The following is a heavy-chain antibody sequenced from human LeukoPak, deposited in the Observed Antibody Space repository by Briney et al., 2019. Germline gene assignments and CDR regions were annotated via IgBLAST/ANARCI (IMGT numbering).Heavy chain of an antibody. V-gene: IGHV3-33*01. CDR1: RFTFSSYG. CDR3: ARDQELSSGYNYYYGMDV. CDR2: IWYDGSNK. Sequence: GGSLRLSCAASRFTFSSYGMHWVRQAPGKGLEWVAVIWYDGSNKYYADSVKGRFTISRDNSKNTLYLQMNSLRAEDTAVYYCARDQELSSGYNYYYGMDVWGQGTTVTVSS. D-gene: IGHD3-22*01. J-gene: IGHJ6*02.